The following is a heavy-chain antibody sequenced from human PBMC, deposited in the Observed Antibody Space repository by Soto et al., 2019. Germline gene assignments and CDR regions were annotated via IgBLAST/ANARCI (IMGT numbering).Heavy chain of an antibody. J-gene: IGHJ4*02. Sequence: EVQLVETGGCLIQPGESLRLSCAAAGFIVSSTLMGCARQAPGKGLEWVSVVYGGGDTYYTDSVRGRFTISRDNSKNTLYLQMNSLRDEDTAFYYCARSYALGGQVTLVIVSS. D-gene: IGHD1-26*01. V-gene: IGHV3-53*02. CDR2: VYGGGDT. CDR1: GFIVSSTL. CDR3: ARSYAL.